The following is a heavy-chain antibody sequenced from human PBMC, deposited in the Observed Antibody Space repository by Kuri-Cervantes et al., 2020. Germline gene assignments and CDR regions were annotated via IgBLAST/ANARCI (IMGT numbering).Heavy chain of an antibody. V-gene: IGHV4-38-2*02. Sequence: GSLRLSCAVSGYSISSGYYWGWIRQPPGKGLEWIGSIYHSGSTYYNPSLKSRVTISVDKSKNQFSLKLSSVTAADTAVYYCARDRDYSSSWYDYWGQGTLVTDSS. CDR2: IYHSGST. J-gene: IGHJ4*02. CDR3: ARDRDYSSSWYDY. D-gene: IGHD6-13*01. CDR1: GYSISSGYY.